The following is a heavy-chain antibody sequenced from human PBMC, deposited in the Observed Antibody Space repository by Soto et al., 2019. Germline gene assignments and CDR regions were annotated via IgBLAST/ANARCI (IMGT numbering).Heavy chain of an antibody. CDR3: ARHFCLGYCASTSCSDFDS. V-gene: IGHV4-39*01. Sequence: PSETLSLTCTVSGDSLSTSTYYWGWIRQPPGKGLERIGSIYYSGSTYYNPSLKSRVTISADTSNTQFSLKLTSVTAADTAVYYCARHFCLGYCASTSCSDFDSWGQGSMVTVS. D-gene: IGHD2-2*01. CDR1: GDSLSTSTYY. J-gene: IGHJ4*02. CDR2: IYYSGST.